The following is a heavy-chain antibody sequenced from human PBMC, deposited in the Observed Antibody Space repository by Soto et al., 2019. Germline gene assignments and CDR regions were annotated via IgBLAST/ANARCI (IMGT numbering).Heavy chain of an antibody. D-gene: IGHD3-22*01. Sequence: ASVKVSCKASGYTFTSYGISWVRQAPRQGLKWMGWISAYNGNTNYAQKLQGRVTMTTDTSTSTAYMELRSLRSDDTAVYYCAREGRVNYYDSSGPYYYYGMDVCGQGTTVTVSS. CDR1: GYTFTSYG. J-gene: IGHJ6*02. CDR3: AREGRVNYYDSSGPYYYYGMDV. V-gene: IGHV1-18*01. CDR2: ISAYNGNT.